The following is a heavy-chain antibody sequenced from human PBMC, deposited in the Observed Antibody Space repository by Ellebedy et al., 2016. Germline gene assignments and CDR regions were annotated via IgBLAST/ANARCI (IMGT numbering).Heavy chain of an antibody. D-gene: IGHD6-13*01. J-gene: IGHJ4*02. CDR3: ARDEPRVMGYYIAAAGRGFDY. CDR1: GGSISSYY. V-gene: IGHV4-39*07. Sequence: GSLRLSXTVSGGSISSYYWGWIRQPPGKGLEWIGSLYYSGSTYYNPSLKSRVTISVDTSKNQFSLKLSSVTAADTAVYYCARDEPRVMGYYIAAAGRGFDYWGQGTLVTVSS. CDR2: LYYSGST.